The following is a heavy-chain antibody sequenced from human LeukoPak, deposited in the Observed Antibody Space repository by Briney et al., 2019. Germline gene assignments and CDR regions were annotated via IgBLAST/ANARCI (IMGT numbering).Heavy chain of an antibody. CDR3: ARGGLILDY. CDR1: GGSISSSSYY. Sequence: PSETLSLTCTVSGGSISSSSYYWSWIRQPPGKGLEWIGEINHSGSTNYNPSLKSRVTISVDTSKNQFSLKLSSVTAADTAVYYCARGGLILDYWGQGTLVTVSS. D-gene: IGHD3-16*01. V-gene: IGHV4-39*07. CDR2: INHSGST. J-gene: IGHJ4*02.